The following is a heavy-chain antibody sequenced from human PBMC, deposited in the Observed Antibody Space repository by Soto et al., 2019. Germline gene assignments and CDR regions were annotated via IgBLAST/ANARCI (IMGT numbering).Heavy chain of an antibody. CDR3: ARFLNLKHVAYGMDV. Sequence: GGSLRLSCAASGFTFSSYGMHWVREAPGKGLEWVAVIWYDGSNKYYADSVKGRFTISRDNSKNTLYLQMNSLRAEDTAVYYCARFLNLKHVAYGMDVWGQGTPLTF. V-gene: IGHV3-33*01. D-gene: IGHD2-15*01. J-gene: IGHJ6*02. CDR1: GFTFSSYG. CDR2: IWYDGSNK.